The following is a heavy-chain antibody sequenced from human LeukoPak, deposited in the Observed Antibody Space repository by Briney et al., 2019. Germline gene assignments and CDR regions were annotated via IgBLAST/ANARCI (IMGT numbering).Heavy chain of an antibody. J-gene: IGHJ6*03. CDR3: AKGSKAVLFTRDHYMDV. V-gene: IGHV3-20*04. D-gene: IGHD6-19*01. CDR1: GFTFDDYD. Sequence: GGSLRLSCAASGFTFDDYDISWVRQAPGKGLEWVSGISWNGKNIGYADSVRGRFTISRDNARNSLYLQMNSLRAEDTAVYFCAKGSKAVLFTRDHYMDVWGRGTTVTISS. CDR2: ISWNGKNI.